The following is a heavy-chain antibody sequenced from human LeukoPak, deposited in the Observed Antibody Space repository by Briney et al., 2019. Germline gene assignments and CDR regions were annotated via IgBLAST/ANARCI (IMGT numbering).Heavy chain of an antibody. CDR1: GFTFDDYA. CDR2: TSWNSGSI. CDR3: AKADSSGWYGRARAFDY. J-gene: IGHJ4*02. V-gene: IGHV3-9*01. Sequence: QPGRSLRLSGAGSGFTFDDYAMHWVRQAPGKGLEWVSGTSWNSGSIGYADSVKGRFTISRDNAKNSLYLQMNSLRAEDTALYYCAKADSSGWYGRARAFDYWGQGTLVTVSS. D-gene: IGHD6-19*01.